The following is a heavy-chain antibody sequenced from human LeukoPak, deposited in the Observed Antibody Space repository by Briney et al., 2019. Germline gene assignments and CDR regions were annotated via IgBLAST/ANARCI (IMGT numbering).Heavy chain of an antibody. D-gene: IGHD1-26*01. J-gene: IGHJ3*02. CDR3: ALKGVGAHRRAFDI. CDR2: IIPIFGTA. V-gene: IGHV1-69*05. CDR1: GGTFSSYA. Sequence: GSSVKVSCKASGGTFSSYAISWVRQAPGQGLEWMGGIIPIFGTANYAQKFQGRVTITTDESTSTAYMELSSLRSEDTAVYYCALKGVGAHRRAFDIWSQGTMVTVSS.